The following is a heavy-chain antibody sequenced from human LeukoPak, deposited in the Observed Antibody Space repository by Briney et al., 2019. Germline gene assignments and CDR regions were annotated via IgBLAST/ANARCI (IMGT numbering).Heavy chain of an antibody. J-gene: IGHJ5*02. Sequence: PSETLSLTCTVSGGSISSYYWSWIRQPPGKGLEWIGYIYYSGSTNYNPSLKSRVTISVDTSKNQFSLKLSSVTAADTAAYCCARSSWNNWFDPWGQGTLAT. CDR3: ARSSWNNWFDP. V-gene: IGHV4-59*01. D-gene: IGHD3-3*01. CDR1: GGSISSYY. CDR2: IYYSGST.